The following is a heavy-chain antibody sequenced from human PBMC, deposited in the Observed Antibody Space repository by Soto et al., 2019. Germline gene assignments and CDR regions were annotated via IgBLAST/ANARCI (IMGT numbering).Heavy chain of an antibody. Sequence: SETLSLTCTVSGGSISSGDYYWSWIRQPPGKGLEWIGYIYYSGSTYYNPSLKSRVTISVDTSKNQFSLKLSSVTAADTAIYYCAKGKSSGWYYFDYWGQGTPVTVSS. CDR3: AKGKSSGWYYFDY. D-gene: IGHD6-19*01. J-gene: IGHJ4*02. V-gene: IGHV4-30-4*01. CDR1: GGSISSGDYY. CDR2: IYYSGST.